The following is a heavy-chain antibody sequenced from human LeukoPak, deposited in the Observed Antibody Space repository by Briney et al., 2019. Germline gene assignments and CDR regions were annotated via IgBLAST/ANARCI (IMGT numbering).Heavy chain of an antibody. Sequence: QAGGSLRLSCAASGFTFSSYGMHWVRQAPGKGLKWVVFIRYDGSNKYYADSVKGRFTISRDNSKNTLYLQMNSLRAEDTAVYYCAKERDTAMVTIDYWGQGTLVTVSS. V-gene: IGHV3-30*02. J-gene: IGHJ4*02. D-gene: IGHD5-18*01. CDR1: GFTFSSYG. CDR3: AKERDTAMVTIDY. CDR2: IRYDGSNK.